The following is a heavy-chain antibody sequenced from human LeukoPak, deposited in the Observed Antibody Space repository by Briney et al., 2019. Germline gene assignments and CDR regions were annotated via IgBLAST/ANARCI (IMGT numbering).Heavy chain of an antibody. CDR1: GGTFSSYA. CDR3: ARGGEMATIDRFDY. Sequence: SVKVSSKASGGTFSSYAISWVRQAPGQGLEWMGGIIPIFGTANYAQKFQGRVTITADESTSTAYMELSSLRSEDTAVYYCARGGEMATIDRFDYWGQGTLVTVSS. V-gene: IGHV1-69*13. J-gene: IGHJ4*02. CDR2: IIPIFGTA. D-gene: IGHD5-24*01.